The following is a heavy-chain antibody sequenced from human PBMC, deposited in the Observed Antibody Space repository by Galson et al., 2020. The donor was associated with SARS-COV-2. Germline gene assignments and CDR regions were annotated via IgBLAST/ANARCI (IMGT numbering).Heavy chain of an antibody. V-gene: IGHV3-7*01. J-gene: IGHJ4*02. CDR3: ARDEDGYNDV. Sequence: GESLKISCEASGFRFSNKWKSWVRQAPGKGIQWVANRKQDGSDRYYVDSVRGRFTISSDYVKNSVYLQMNNLRADDTAVYYCARDEDGYNDVWGQGTLVAVSS. CDR1: GFRFSNKW. D-gene: IGHD5-12*01. CDR2: RKQDGSDR.